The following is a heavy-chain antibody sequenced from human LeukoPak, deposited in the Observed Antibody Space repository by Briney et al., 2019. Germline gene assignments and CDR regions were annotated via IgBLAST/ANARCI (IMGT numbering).Heavy chain of an antibody. CDR1: GGSISSSNW. J-gene: IGHJ4*02. D-gene: IGHD4-17*01. V-gene: IGHV4-4*02. Sequence: IPSETLSLTCAVSGGSISSSNWWSWVRQPPGKGLEWIGEIYHSGSTNYNPSLKSRVTISVDKSKNQFSLKLTSVTAADTAAYYCARVAPVTTAEVFDYWGQGTLVTVSS. CDR3: ARVAPVTTAEVFDY. CDR2: IYHSGST.